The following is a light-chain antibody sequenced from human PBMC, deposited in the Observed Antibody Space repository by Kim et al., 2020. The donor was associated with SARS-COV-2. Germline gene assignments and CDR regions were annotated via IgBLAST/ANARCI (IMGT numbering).Light chain of an antibody. CDR3: QQTSGTPPWA. V-gene: IGKV1-39*01. CDR1: QSISSF. Sequence: DIQMTQSPSSLSASVGDRVTITCRASQSISSFLNWYQQKPGRAPKLLIYAASTLLSGVPSRFGGSGSGTDFSLTISSLQPEDFATYYCQQTSGTPPWAFGQGTKVDIK. J-gene: IGKJ1*01. CDR2: AAS.